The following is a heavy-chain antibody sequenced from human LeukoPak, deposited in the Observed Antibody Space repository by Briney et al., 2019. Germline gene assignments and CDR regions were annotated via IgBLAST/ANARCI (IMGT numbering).Heavy chain of an antibody. D-gene: IGHD1-14*01. CDR2: ISDSGGST. CDR1: GLTFSNYA. V-gene: IGHV3-23*01. CDR3: AKGCQCPSGLSSWFDP. Sequence: GGSLRLSCAASGLTFSNYAMSWVRQAPGKRLEWVSGISDSGGSTYYADSVKGRFIISRDNSKNTLYLQMNSLRAEDTAVYYCAKGCQCPSGLSSWFDPRGQGTLVAVSS. J-gene: IGHJ5*02.